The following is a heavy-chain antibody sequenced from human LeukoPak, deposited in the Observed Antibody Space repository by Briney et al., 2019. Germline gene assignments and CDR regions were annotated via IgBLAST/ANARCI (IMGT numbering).Heavy chain of an antibody. V-gene: IGHV3-23*01. D-gene: IGHD3-3*01. J-gene: IGHJ6*02. Sequence: GGSLRLSCAASGFTVSSYAMSWVRQPPGKGLEWVSAISGSGGSTYYADSVKGRFTISRDNSKNTLYLQMNSLRAEDTAVYYCAKDGDYDFWSGYPPRDYYYYGMDVWGQGTTVTVSS. CDR3: AKDGDYDFWSGYPPRDYYYYGMDV. CDR1: GFTVSSYA. CDR2: ISGSGGST.